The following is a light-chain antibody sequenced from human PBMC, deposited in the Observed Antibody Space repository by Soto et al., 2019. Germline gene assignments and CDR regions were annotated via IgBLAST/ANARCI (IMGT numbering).Light chain of an antibody. Sequence: EIVLTQSPATLSSSPGERATLSCRASQSVSSYFAWYQQKPGQAPRLLIYDASNRATDIPARFSGSGSGTDFTLTISSLEPDDFAVYYCQQRGNWPVTFGQGTRVDIK. J-gene: IGKJ1*01. CDR3: QQRGNWPVT. CDR2: DAS. V-gene: IGKV3-11*01. CDR1: QSVSSY.